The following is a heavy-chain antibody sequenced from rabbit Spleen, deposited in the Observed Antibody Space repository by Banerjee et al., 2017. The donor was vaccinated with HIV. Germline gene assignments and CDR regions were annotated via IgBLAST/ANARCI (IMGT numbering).Heavy chain of an antibody. Sequence: QSLEESGGDLVKPGASLTLTCKASGFSFSSGYDMCWVRQAPGKGLEWIGCIDVYHDNTWYASWAKGRFTISKTSSTTVILQMTSLTAADTATYFCARRAVVADYGMDLWGQGTLVTVS. D-gene: IGHD4-1*01. CDR2: IDVYHDNT. CDR1: GFSFSSGYD. V-gene: IGHV1S40*01. CDR3: ARRAVVADYGMDL. J-gene: IGHJ6*01.